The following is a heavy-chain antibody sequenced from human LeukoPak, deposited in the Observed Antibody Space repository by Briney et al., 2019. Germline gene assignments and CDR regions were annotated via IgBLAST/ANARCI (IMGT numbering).Heavy chain of an antibody. J-gene: IGHJ3*02. CDR3: AKDKAAVDALDI. CDR1: GFTFSSDA. Sequence: GGSLRLSCAAPGFTFSSDAMSCVRQAPGKGLEWVSAISGSGGSTYYADSVKGRFTISRDNSKNTLYLQLNSLRAEDTAVYYCAKDKAAVDALDIWVEGTMVTVSS. CDR2: ISGSGGST. V-gene: IGHV3-23*01. D-gene: IGHD6-19*01.